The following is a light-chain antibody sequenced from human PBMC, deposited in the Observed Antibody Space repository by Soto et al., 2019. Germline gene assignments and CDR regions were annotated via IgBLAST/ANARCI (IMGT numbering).Light chain of an antibody. J-gene: IGLJ1*01. CDR2: DVS. CDR3: SSYAGNYVYV. CDR1: SSDVGGYNY. V-gene: IGLV2-11*01. Sequence: QSVLTQPRSVSGSPGQSVTIPCTGTSSDVGGYNYASWYQRHAGKGPKLIIYDVSERPSGVPDRFSASKSGNTASLTISGLQAEDEADYYCSSYAGNYVYVFGSGTKVTV.